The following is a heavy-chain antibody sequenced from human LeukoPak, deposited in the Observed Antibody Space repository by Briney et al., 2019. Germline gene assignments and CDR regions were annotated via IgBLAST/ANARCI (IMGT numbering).Heavy chain of an antibody. V-gene: IGHV3-53*04. CDR1: GFTVSSNY. CDR2: IYRGSST. CDR3: ARDLLTGSYRNY. Sequence: GGSLRLPCAASGFTVSSNYMSGVRQAPGKGLEWVAVIYRGSSTYYAAPPKDRFTLSRHNSPHTPYPQMNTLRAPDTGVYYCARDLLTGSYRNYWGQRPLVTVSS. J-gene: IGHJ4*02. D-gene: IGHD1-26*01.